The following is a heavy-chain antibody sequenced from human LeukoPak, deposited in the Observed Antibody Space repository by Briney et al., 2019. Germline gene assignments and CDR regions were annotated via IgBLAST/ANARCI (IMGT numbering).Heavy chain of an antibody. D-gene: IGHD6-13*01. Sequence: PSETLSLTCTVSGGSISTYYWSWIRQPPGKGLEWIGYVYYSGTTSYNPSLKSRVAISIDTSKKQFSLILSSVTAADTAVYYCAREVVAAAGVDYWGQGTLVTVSS. CDR3: AREVVAAAGVDY. CDR2: VYYSGTT. CDR1: GGSISTYY. J-gene: IGHJ4*02. V-gene: IGHV4-59*12.